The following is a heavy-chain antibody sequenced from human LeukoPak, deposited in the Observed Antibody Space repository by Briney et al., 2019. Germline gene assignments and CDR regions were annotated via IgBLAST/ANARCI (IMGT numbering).Heavy chain of an antibody. CDR2: ISRSGDST. V-gene: IGHV3-23*01. Sequence: GGSLRLSCAASGFTFSSYAMSWVRQAPGKGLEWVSAISRSGDSTYYADSVKGRFTISRDNSKNTLYLQMNSLRAEDTAVYYCAKEQRGYTGYAVGSWFDPWGQGTLVTVSS. D-gene: IGHD5-12*01. CDR3: AKEQRGYTGYAVGSWFDP. J-gene: IGHJ5*02. CDR1: GFTFSSYA.